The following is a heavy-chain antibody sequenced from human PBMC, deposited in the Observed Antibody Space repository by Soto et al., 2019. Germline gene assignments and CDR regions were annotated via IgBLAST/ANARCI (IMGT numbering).Heavy chain of an antibody. CDR1: GYTFTGYY. CDR2: INPNSDGT. CDR3: ARGTSYYGMDV. V-gene: IGHV1-2*04. Sequence: ASLKVSCKASGYTFTGYYMHWVRQAPGQGLEWMGWINPNSDGTNYAQKFQGWVTMTRDTSISTAYMELSRLRSDDTAVYYCARGTSYYGMDVWGQGTTVTVSS. D-gene: IGHD2-8*01. J-gene: IGHJ6*02.